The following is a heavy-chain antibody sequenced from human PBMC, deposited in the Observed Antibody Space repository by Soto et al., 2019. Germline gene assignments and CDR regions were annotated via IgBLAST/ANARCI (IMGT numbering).Heavy chain of an antibody. CDR2: VSIGGST. CDR3: AKRRGAGGHFDY. J-gene: IGHJ4*02. V-gene: IGHV3-23*01. Sequence: PWGSLRLSCSASGFTFSSYAMGWFRQGPGKGLEWVAVVSIGGSTHYADSVRGRFTISRDSSKNTLSLQMNSLTAEDTAVYFCAKRRGAGGHFDYWGQGALVTVSS. CDR1: GFTFSSYA. D-gene: IGHD2-15*01.